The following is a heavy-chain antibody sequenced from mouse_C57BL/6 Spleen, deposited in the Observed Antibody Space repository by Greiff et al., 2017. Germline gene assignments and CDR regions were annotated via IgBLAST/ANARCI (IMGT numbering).Heavy chain of an antibody. J-gene: IGHJ4*01. D-gene: IGHD1-1*01. Sequence: VQLQQSGPELVKPGASVKISCKASGYTFTSYGISWVKQRTGQGLEWIGEIYPRSGNTYYNEKFKGKATLTADKSSSTAYMERRSLTSEDSAVYFCACITTPMDYWGQGTSVTVSS. CDR1: GYTFTSYG. CDR3: ACITTPMDY. V-gene: IGHV1-81*01. CDR2: IYPRSGNT.